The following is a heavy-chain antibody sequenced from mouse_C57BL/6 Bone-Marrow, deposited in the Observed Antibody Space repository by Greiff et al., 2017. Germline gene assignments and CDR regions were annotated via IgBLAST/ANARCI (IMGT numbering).Heavy chain of an antibody. V-gene: IGHV1-81*01. D-gene: IGHD4-1*01. CDR3: AREGLGRYYVDY. CDR1: GYTFTSYG. J-gene: IGHJ2*01. CDR2: IYPRSGNT. Sequence: VQLQQSGAELARPGASVKLSCKASGYTFTSYGISWVKQRTGQGLEWIGEIYPRSGNTYYNEKFKGKATLTADKSSSTAYMELRSLTSEDSAVYFCAREGLGRYYVDYWGQGTTLTVSS.